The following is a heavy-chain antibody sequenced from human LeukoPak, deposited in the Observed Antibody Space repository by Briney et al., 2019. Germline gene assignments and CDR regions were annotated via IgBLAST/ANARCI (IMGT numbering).Heavy chain of an antibody. Sequence: PGVSLRLSCAASGFTFSSYSMNWVRQAPGKGLEWVSSISSSSSYIYYADSVKGRFTISRDNAKNSLYLQMNSLRAEDTAVYYCARVMVRSIAARPPDYWGQGTLVTVSS. J-gene: IGHJ4*02. CDR3: ARVMVRSIAARPPDY. D-gene: IGHD6-6*01. V-gene: IGHV3-21*01. CDR2: ISSSSSYI. CDR1: GFTFSSYS.